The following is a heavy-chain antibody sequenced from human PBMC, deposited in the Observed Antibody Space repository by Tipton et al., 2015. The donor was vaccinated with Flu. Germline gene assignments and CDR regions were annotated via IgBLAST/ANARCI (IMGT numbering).Heavy chain of an antibody. CDR1: GGSISSSTYF. V-gene: IGHV4-39*07. D-gene: IGHD6-19*01. CDR2: RSYSGDT. CDR3: AKAPYSSGQGAFDI. Sequence: TLSLTCTVSGGSISSSTYFWGWVRQPPGKGLEWIGSRSYSGDTFHNPSLNSRVTISVDTSKNQFSLKMTSVNAADTAVYYCAKAPYSSGQGAFDIWGQGTMVTVSS. J-gene: IGHJ3*02.